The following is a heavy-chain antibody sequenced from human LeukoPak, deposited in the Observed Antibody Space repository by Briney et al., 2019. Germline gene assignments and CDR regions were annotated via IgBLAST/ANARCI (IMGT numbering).Heavy chain of an antibody. CDR3: AMGRDGYNYVNY. D-gene: IGHD5-24*01. J-gene: IGHJ4*02. CDR1: GFTFSSYS. Sequence: AGGSLRLSCAASGFTFSSYSMKWVRQAPGKGLEWVSSISSSSSYIYYADSVKGRFTISRDNAKNSLYLQMNGLRAEDTAEYYCAMGRDGYNYVNYWGQGTLVTVSS. CDR2: ISSSSSYI. V-gene: IGHV3-21*01.